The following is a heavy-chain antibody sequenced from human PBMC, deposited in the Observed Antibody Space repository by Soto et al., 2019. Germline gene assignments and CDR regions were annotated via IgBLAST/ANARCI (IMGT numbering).Heavy chain of an antibody. Sequence: ASVKVSCKVSGYTLTELSMHWVRQAPGKGLEWMGGFDPEDGETIYAQKFQGRVTMTEDTSTDTAYMELSSLRSEDTAVYYCATRGARKITGTASLFDYWGQGTLVTVSS. D-gene: IGHD1-20*01. CDR1: GYTLTELS. CDR3: ATRGARKITGTASLFDY. CDR2: FDPEDGET. J-gene: IGHJ4*02. V-gene: IGHV1-24*01.